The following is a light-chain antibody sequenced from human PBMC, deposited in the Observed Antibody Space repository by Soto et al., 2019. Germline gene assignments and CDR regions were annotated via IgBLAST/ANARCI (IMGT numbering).Light chain of an antibody. CDR1: SSDVGSYNL. Sequence: QSVLTQPASVSGSPGQSITIPCTGASSDVGSYNLVSWYQQHPGKAPKLMIYEVSRRPSGISNRFSGSKSGNTASLTISGLQAEDEADYYCCSYAGSPTFVIFGGGTK. V-gene: IGLV2-23*02. J-gene: IGLJ2*01. CDR3: CSYAGSPTFVI. CDR2: EVS.